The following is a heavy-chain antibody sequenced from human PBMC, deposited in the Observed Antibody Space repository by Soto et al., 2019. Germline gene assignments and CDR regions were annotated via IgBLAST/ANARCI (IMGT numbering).Heavy chain of an antibody. CDR2: IYYSGRS. J-gene: IGHJ4*02. CDR1: GGSITSSSYY. D-gene: IGHD4-17*01. CDR3: ARQRTTVVTQAYFDH. Sequence: SETLSLTCTVSGGSITSSSYYWGWIRQPPGKGLEWIGGIYYSGRSYYNPSLKSRVTMSVDTSKNQFSLTLNSVTAADAAVYYCARQRTTVVTQAYFDHWGQGTLVTASA. V-gene: IGHV4-39*01.